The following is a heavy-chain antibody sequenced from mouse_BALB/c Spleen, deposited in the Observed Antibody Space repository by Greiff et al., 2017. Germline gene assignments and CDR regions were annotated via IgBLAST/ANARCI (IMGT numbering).Heavy chain of an antibody. V-gene: IGHV3-6*02. D-gene: IGHD1-1*01. CDR2: ISYDGSN. CDR3: ARSSSYFDY. Sequence: EVQLKESGPGLVKPSQSLSLTCSVTGYSITSGYYWNWIRQFPGNKLEWMGYISYDGSNNYNPSLKNRISITRDTSKNQFFLKLNSVTTEDTATYYCARSSSYFDYWGQGTTLTVSS. J-gene: IGHJ2*01. CDR1: GYSITSGYY.